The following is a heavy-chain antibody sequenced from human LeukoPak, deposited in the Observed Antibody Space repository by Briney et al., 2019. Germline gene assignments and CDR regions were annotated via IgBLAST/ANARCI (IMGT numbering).Heavy chain of an antibody. V-gene: IGHV3-11*04. Sequence: PGGSLRLSCAASGFTFSDYYMSWIRQAPGKGLEWVSYISSSGSTIYYADSVKGRFTISRDNGKNSLYLQMNSLRAEDTAVYYCARAYYDFWSGYLQDAFDIWGQGTMVTVSS. D-gene: IGHD3-3*01. CDR1: GFTFSDYY. J-gene: IGHJ3*02. CDR3: ARAYYDFWSGYLQDAFDI. CDR2: ISSSGSTI.